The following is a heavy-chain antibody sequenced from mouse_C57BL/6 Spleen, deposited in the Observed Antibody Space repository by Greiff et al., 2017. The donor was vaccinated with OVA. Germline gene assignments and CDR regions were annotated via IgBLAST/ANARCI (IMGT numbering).Heavy chain of an antibody. V-gene: IGHV1-64*01. CDR3: ARWYYGSSYNFDY. J-gene: IGHJ2*01. CDR2: IHPNSGST. D-gene: IGHD1-1*01. CDR1: GYTFTSYW. Sequence: QVQLQQSGAGLVKPGASVKLSCKASGYTFTSYWMHWVKQRPGQGLEWIGMIHPNSGSTNYNEKVKSKATLTVDKASSTAYMQLSSLTSEDSAVYYCARWYYGSSYNFDYWGQGTTLTVSS.